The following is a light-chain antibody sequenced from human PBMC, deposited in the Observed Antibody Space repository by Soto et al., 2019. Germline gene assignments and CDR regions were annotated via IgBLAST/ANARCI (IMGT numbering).Light chain of an antibody. CDR1: QSVSSS. CDR3: QQYNNWPRT. J-gene: IGKJ1*01. V-gene: IGKV3-15*01. Sequence: EIVMTQSPATLSVSPGERATLSCSASQSVSSSLVWYQQKPGQAPRLLVYGASTRATGIPARFSGSGSGTAFTLTISSLQSEDFAVYYCQQYNNWPRTFGQGTKVEIK. CDR2: GAS.